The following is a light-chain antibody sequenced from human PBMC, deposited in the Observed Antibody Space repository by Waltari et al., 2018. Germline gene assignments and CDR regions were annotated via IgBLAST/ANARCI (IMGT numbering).Light chain of an antibody. Sequence: DIVMTQSPDSLAVSLGERATINCRSRQSVLDNSNTFDSLAGYQQKPGQPPKLLFYWASTRESGVPDRLNGSGSGTEFTLTINSLQAEDVAIYYCQQYYSRPLTFGGGTRVEIK. J-gene: IGKJ4*01. CDR1: QSVLDNSNTFDS. CDR2: WAS. CDR3: QQYYSRPLT. V-gene: IGKV4-1*01.